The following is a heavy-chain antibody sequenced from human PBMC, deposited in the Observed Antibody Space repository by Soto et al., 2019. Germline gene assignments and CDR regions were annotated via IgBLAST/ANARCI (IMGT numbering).Heavy chain of an antibody. CDR2: ISAYNGNT. Sequence: QVQLVQSGAEVKKPGASVKVSCKASGYTFTSYGISWVRQAPGQGLEWMGWISAYNGNTNYAQKLQGRVTMTTDTPTSPAYMELRSLRSDDTAVYYCARDMITFGGVIVRSTEAFDIWGQGTMVTVSS. D-gene: IGHD3-16*02. V-gene: IGHV1-18*01. CDR3: ARDMITFGGVIVRSTEAFDI. CDR1: GYTFTSYG. J-gene: IGHJ3*02.